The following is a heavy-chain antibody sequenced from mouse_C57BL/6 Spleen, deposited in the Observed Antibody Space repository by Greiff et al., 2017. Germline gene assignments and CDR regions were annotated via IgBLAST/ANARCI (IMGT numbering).Heavy chain of an antibody. V-gene: IGHV5-9*01. CDR2: ISGGGGNT. J-gene: IGHJ3*01. CDR1: GFTFSSYT. D-gene: IGHD1-1*01. Sequence: EVNVVESGGGLVKPGGSLKLSCAASGFTFSSYTMSWVRQTPEKRLEWVATISGGGGNTYYPDSVKGRFTISRDNATNTLYLQMSRLRSEDTALYYCARQDYYGSSYVGWFAYWGQGTLVTVSA. CDR3: ARQDYYGSSYVGWFAY.